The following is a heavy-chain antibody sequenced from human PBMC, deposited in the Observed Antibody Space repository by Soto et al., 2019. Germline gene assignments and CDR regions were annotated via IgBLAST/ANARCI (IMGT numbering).Heavy chain of an antibody. CDR3: ARDAAAGLNDY. D-gene: IGHD6-13*01. CDR1: GYTFTSYG. Sequence: GASVKVSCKASGYTFTSYGISWVRQAPGQGLEWMGWISAYNGNTKYAQKFQGRVTMTTDTSTSTAYMEVRSLRFDDTAVYYCARDAAAGLNDYWGQGTLVTVSS. J-gene: IGHJ4*02. CDR2: ISAYNGNT. V-gene: IGHV1-18*01.